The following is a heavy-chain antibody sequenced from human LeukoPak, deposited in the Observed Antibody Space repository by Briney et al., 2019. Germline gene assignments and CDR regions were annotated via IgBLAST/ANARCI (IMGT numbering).Heavy chain of an antibody. V-gene: IGHV4-59*01. J-gene: IGHJ4*02. CDR3: ARGVYIAAAQYGY. CDR2: IYYSGTT. CDR1: GGSISSYY. D-gene: IGHD6-13*01. Sequence: PSETLSLTCAVYGGSISSYYWSWIRQPPGKGLEWIGYIYYSGTTNYNPSLKSRVTISVDTSKNQSSLKLSSVTAADTAVYYCARGVYIAAAQYGYWGQGTLVTVSS.